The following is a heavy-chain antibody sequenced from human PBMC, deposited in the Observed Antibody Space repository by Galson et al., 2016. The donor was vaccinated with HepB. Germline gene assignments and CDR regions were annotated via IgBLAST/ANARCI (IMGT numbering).Heavy chain of an antibody. Sequence: SLRLSCAASGYTFNNYAMSWVRQAPGKGLEWVSSFSGLIGTTYYADSVRGRFTISRDNSTNTLFLQMNSLRVDDTALYYCAKADRRSYPRYFDSWGQGTLVTVSS. CDR3: AKADRRSYPRYFDS. D-gene: IGHD2-2*01. V-gene: IGHV3-23*01. J-gene: IGHJ4*02. CDR2: FSGLIGTT. CDR1: GYTFNNYA.